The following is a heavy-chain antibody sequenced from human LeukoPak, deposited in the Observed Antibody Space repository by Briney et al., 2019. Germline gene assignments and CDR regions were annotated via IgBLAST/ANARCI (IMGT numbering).Heavy chain of an antibody. J-gene: IGHJ4*02. CDR3: AKAQYSSSSFDY. CDR2: ISYDGSNK. D-gene: IGHD6-6*01. CDR1: GFTFSSYG. Sequence: GSLRLSCAASGFTFSSYGMHWVRQAPGKGLEWVAVISYDGSNKYYADSVKGRFTISRDNSKNTLYLQMNSLRAEDTAVYYCAKAQYSSSSFDYWGQGTLVTVSS. V-gene: IGHV3-30*18.